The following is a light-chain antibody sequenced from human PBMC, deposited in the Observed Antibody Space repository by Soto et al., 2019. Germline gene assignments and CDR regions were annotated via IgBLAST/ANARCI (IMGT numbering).Light chain of an antibody. CDR1: QSISSY. CDR3: QQSYSTPRVT. CDR2: AAS. V-gene: IGKV1-39*01. Sequence: DIQMTQTPSSLSASVGDRVTITCRASQSISSYLNWYQQKPGKAPKLLIYAASSLQSGVPSRFSGSGSGTDVTLTISSLQPEDFATYYCQQSYSTPRVTFGPGTKVDIK. J-gene: IGKJ3*01.